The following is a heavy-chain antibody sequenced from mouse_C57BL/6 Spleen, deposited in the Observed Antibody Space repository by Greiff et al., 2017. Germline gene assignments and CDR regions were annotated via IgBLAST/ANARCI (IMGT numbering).Heavy chain of an antibody. CDR3: ARVRQLEYYFDY. CDR2: IYPRSGNT. V-gene: IGHV1-81*01. D-gene: IGHD6-1*02. J-gene: IGHJ2*01. Sequence: VQLKESGAELARPGASVKLSCKASGYTFTSYGISWVRQRTGQGLEWIGEIYPRSGNTYYNEKFKGKATLTADKSSSTAYMELRSLTSEDSAVYFCARVRQLEYYFDYWGQGTTLTVSS. CDR1: GYTFTSYG.